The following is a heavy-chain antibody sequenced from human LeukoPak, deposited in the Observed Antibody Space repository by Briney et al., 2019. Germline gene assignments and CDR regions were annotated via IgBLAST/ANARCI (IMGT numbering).Heavy chain of an antibody. D-gene: IGHD3-10*01. V-gene: IGHV3-30*18. Sequence: GGSLRLSCAASGFMFRAYGMHWVRQAPGKGLEWLAVTSFDGGNTYYAASVKGRFTISRDNSNNTLDLQMNSLRAEDTAVYYCAKDSSSGSSYYFHGMDVWGQGTTVIVSS. CDR3: AKDSSSGSSYYFHGMDV. CDR2: TSFDGGNT. J-gene: IGHJ6*02. CDR1: GFMFRAYG.